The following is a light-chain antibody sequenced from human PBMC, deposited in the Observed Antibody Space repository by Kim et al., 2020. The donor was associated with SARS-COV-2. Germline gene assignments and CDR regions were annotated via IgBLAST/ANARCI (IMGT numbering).Light chain of an antibody. J-gene: IGKJ1*01. V-gene: IGKV2-30*01. CDR3: MQDAPWPWT. CDR1: QSLLYSDGNTY. CDR2: KVS. Sequence: DVVMTHSPLSLSVTLGQPASISCRSSQSLLYSDGNTYLNWFHQRPGQPPRRLIYKVSNRDSGVPDRFSGSGSGTDFTLKISRVEAEDVGVYYCMQDAPWPWTFGQGTKVDIK.